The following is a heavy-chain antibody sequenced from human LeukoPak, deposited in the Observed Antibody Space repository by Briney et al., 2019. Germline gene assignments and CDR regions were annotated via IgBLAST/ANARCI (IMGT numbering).Heavy chain of an antibody. CDR2: IYYSGST. J-gene: IGHJ4*02. CDR1: GGSISSYY. CDR3: ARASVGGYNLYYFDY. Sequence: YPSETLSLTCTVSGGSISSYYWSWIRQPPGKGLEWIGSIYYSGSTNYNPSLKSRVTVSIQTSKNQFSLQLSSVTAADTAIYFCARASVGGYNLYYFDYWGQGTLVTVSS. D-gene: IGHD5-24*01. V-gene: IGHV4-59*01.